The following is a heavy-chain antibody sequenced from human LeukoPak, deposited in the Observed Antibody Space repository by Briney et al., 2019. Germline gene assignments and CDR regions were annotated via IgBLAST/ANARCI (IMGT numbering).Heavy chain of an antibody. Sequence: GGSLRLSCAASGFTFSSYWMSWVRQAPGEGLEWVANIKQDGSEKYYVDSVKGRFTISRANAKNSLYLQMNSLRAEDTAVYYCARDTNYDFWSGYYGYWGQGTLVTVSS. CDR2: IKQDGSEK. V-gene: IGHV3-7*01. CDR3: ARDTNYDFWSGYYGY. CDR1: GFTFSSYW. J-gene: IGHJ4*02. D-gene: IGHD3-3*01.